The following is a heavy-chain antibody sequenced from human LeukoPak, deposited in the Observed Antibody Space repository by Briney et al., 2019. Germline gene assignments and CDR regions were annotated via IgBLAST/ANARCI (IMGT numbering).Heavy chain of an antibody. D-gene: IGHD2-2*01. J-gene: IGHJ4*02. Sequence: GGSLRLSCAASGLTFSSYAMSWVRQAPGKGLEWVSAISGSGGSTYYADSVKGRFTISRDNSKNTLYLQMNSLRAEDTAVYYCAREAPRPYYCSSTSCPPGYWGQGTLVTVSS. V-gene: IGHV3-23*01. CDR2: ISGSGGST. CDR1: GLTFSSYA. CDR3: AREAPRPYYCSSTSCPPGY.